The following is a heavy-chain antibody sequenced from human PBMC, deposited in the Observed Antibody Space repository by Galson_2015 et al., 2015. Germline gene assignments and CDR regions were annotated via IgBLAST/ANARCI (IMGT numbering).Heavy chain of an antibody. J-gene: IGHJ4*02. CDR1: GGSISSSSYY. Sequence: SETLSLTCPVSGGSISSSSYYWGWLRQPPGKGLEWIGSIYYSGSTNYNPSLKSRVTISVDTSKNQFSLKLSSVTAADTAVYYCARNIVGATVWGQGTLVTVSS. CDR2: IYYSGST. CDR3: ARNIVGATV. V-gene: IGHV4-39*07. D-gene: IGHD1-26*01.